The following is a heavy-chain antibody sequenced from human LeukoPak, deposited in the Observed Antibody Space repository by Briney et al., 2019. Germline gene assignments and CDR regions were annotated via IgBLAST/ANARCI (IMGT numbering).Heavy chain of an antibody. CDR3: TTKSATIYYFDY. J-gene: IGHJ4*02. V-gene: IGHV3-15*01. CDR2: IKSKTDGGTT. Sequence: GGSLRLSCAASGFTFSNAWMSWVRQAPGKGLEWGGRIKSKTDGGTTDDAAPVKGRFTISRDDSKNTLYLQMNSLKTEDTAVYYCTTKSATIYYFDYWGQGTLVTVSS. CDR1: GFTFSNAW. D-gene: IGHD5-12*01.